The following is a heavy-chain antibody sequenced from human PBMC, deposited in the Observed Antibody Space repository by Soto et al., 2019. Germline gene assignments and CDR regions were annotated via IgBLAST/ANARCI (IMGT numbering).Heavy chain of an antibody. CDR2: ISSSSSYI. Sequence: GGSLRLSCAASGFTFSSYSMNWVRQAPGKGLEWVSSISSSSSYIYYADSVKGRFTISRDNAKNSLYLQMNSLRAEDTAVYYCASPDHSKPRYGELAPGYYYGMDVWGQGTTVTVSS. V-gene: IGHV3-21*01. CDR1: GFTFSSYS. D-gene: IGHD3-10*01. J-gene: IGHJ6*02. CDR3: ASPDHSKPRYGELAPGYYYGMDV.